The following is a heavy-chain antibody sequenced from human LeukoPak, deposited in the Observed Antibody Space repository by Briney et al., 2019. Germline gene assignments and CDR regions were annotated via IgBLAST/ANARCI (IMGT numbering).Heavy chain of an antibody. CDR3: ARFSPVTTNFDY. Sequence: ASVKVSCKASGYTFTSYNIHWVRQAPGQGLEWMGIINPTGGSTSYAQKFQGRVTMTRDTSTSTVYMEVSRLRSEDTAVFYCARFSPVTTNFDYWGQGTLVTVSS. J-gene: IGHJ4*02. CDR2: INPTGGST. D-gene: IGHD4-17*01. V-gene: IGHV1-46*01. CDR1: GYTFTSYN.